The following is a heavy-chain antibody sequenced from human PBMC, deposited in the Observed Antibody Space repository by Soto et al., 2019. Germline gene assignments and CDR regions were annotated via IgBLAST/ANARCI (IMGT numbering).Heavy chain of an antibody. CDR1: GYTFTSYG. CDR3: ARDRMVVAATHPFDY. V-gene: IGHV1-18*01. Sequence: ASVKVSCKASGYTFTSYGISWVRQAPGQGLEWMGWISAYNGNTNYAQKLQGRVTMTTDTSTSTAYMELRSLRSDDTAVYCCARDRMVVAATHPFDYWGQGTLVTVSS. D-gene: IGHD2-15*01. J-gene: IGHJ4*02. CDR2: ISAYNGNT.